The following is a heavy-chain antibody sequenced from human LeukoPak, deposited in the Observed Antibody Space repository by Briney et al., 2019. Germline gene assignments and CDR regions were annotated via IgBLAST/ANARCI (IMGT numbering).Heavy chain of an antibody. CDR2: INPNSGGT. D-gene: IGHD5-12*01. CDR1: GYTFTGYY. V-gene: IGHV1-2*02. Sequence: ASVKVSCKASGYTFTGYYMHWVRQAPGQGLEWMGWINPNSGGTNYAQKFQGRVTMTRDTSISTAYMELSRLRSDDTAVYYCARNSGYDYPGYYYYYMDVWGKGTTVTMSS. J-gene: IGHJ6*03. CDR3: ARNSGYDYPGYYYYYMDV.